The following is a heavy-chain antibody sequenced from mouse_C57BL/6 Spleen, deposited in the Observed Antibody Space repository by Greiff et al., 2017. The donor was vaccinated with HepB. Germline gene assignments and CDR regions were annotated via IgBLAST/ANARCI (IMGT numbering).Heavy chain of an antibody. CDR3: TTGYLTGGY. V-gene: IGHV14-4*01. Sequence: DVQLVESGAELVRPGASVKLSCTASGFNIKDDYMHWVKQRPEQGLEWIGWIDPENGDTEYASKFQGKATITADTSSNTAYLQLSSLTSEDTAVYYCTTGYLTGGYWGQGTTLTVSS. CDR2: IDPENGDT. J-gene: IGHJ2*01. D-gene: IGHD4-1*01. CDR1: GFNIKDDY.